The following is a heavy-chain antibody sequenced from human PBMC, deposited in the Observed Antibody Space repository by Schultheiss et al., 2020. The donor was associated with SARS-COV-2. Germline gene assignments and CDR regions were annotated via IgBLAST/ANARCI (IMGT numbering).Heavy chain of an antibody. CDR3: ARIQWLGYPPFDY. Sequence: SETLSLTCAVYGGSFSGYYWSWIRQPPGKGLEWIGEIYHTRSTNYNPSLKSRVTISLDRSKNQFSLKLSSVTAADTAVYYCARIQWLGYPPFDYWGQGTLVTVSS. CDR1: GGSFSGYY. CDR2: IYHTRST. V-gene: IGHV4-34*01. J-gene: IGHJ4*02. D-gene: IGHD6-19*01.